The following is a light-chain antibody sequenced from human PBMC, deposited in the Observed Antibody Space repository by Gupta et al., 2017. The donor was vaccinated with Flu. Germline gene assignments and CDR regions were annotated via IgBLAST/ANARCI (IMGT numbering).Light chain of an antibody. Sequence: QSVLTQPPSASGTPGQRVTISCSGSSPNIGSNYVYWYQQLPGTAPKLLIYRNNQRPSGVPDRFSGSKSGTSASLPISGLRSEDEADDYCAAWDDSLSGRVFGGGTKLTVL. V-gene: IGLV1-47*01. CDR3: AAWDDSLSGRV. CDR2: RNN. CDR1: SPNIGSNY. J-gene: IGLJ3*02.